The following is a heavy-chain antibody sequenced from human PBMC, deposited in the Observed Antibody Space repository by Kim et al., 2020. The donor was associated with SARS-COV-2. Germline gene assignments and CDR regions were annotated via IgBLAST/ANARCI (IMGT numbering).Heavy chain of an antibody. CDR3: VRFSGRSTFYY. Sequence: GGSLRLSFVASGFIFSYDAMTWVRQAPGKGLEWISYINDDGDTTYYADSVKGRFTISRDNARNSVYLQMSSLRAEDTAVYYCVRFSGRSTFYYWGQGALVTVSS. J-gene: IGHJ4*02. CDR2: INDDGDTT. D-gene: IGHD1-26*01. V-gene: IGHV3-48*03. CDR1: GFIFSYDA.